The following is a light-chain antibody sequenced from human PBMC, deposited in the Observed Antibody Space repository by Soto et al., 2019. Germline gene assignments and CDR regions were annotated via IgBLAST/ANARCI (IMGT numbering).Light chain of an antibody. Sequence: DIQMTQSPSSLSASVGDRVTIACRASQTINNYLNWYQLKPGKAPKLLIFGASSLRTGAPSRFSGNGSATAFTLTIDSLQPEDTATYFCQQSYSPLRTFGQGTKLEI. CDR3: QQSYSPLRT. V-gene: IGKV1-39*01. CDR1: QTINNY. J-gene: IGKJ2*01. CDR2: GAS.